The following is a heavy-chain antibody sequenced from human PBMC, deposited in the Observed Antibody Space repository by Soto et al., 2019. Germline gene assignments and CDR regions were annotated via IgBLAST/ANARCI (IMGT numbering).Heavy chain of an antibody. CDR1: DSTFNNYA. CDR3: GKGNSKWGTGDAFDI. V-gene: IGHV3-23*01. J-gene: IGHJ3*02. D-gene: IGHD7-27*01. CDR2: ISGTGGST. Sequence: PGGALGPSSEALDSTFNNYARNWVRLVPGKGLEGVSSISGTGGSTFYAGSAKGRFTISRDNSKNTLFLQMTGLRAEDTAVYYCGKGNSKWGTGDAFDIWGQGTMVTVSS.